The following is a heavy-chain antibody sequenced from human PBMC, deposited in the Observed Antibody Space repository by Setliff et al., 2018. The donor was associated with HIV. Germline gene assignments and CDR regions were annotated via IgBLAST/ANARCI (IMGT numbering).Heavy chain of an antibody. Sequence: ASVKVSCKTSEYIFTDYYIHWVRQAPGQGLEWMGRINPSSGGSVSAQKFQGRVSMTRDTSITTAYLELSDLRSDDTAVYYCASGGDSPLVKGYYFLYWGQGTLVTVSS. V-gene: IGHV1-2*06. CDR3: ASGGDSPLVKGYYFLY. CDR2: INPSSGGS. CDR1: EYIFTDYY. J-gene: IGHJ4*02. D-gene: IGHD5-18*01.